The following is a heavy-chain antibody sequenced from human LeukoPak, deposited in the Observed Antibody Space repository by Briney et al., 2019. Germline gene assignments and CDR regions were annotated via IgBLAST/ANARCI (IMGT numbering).Heavy chain of an antibody. CDR1: GCTFTSYY. D-gene: IGHD3/OR15-3a*01. V-gene: IGHV1-46*01. CDR2: INPSSGRT. CDR3: ARGGLPARSWFDP. J-gene: IGHJ5*02. Sequence: ASVKVSSKASGCTFTSYYMNWVRQAPGQGLEWMGIINPSSGRTTYAQKFQGRVTMTRDTSTSTVYMELTSLRSEDTAVFYCARGGLPARSWFDPWGQGTLVTVSS.